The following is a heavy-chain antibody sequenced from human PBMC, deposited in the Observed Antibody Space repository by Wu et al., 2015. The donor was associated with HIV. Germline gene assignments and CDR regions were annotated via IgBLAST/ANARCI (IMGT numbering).Heavy chain of an antibody. J-gene: IGHJ3*02. CDR3: AREAWNSLGWLGFDI. D-gene: IGHD1-7*01. CDR1: GASVNPYY. Sequence: QVQLQESGPGRVKPSETLSLICTVSGASVNPYYWTWIRQSPGRGLEWIGYISYKGNTNYNPSLKSRVTISLDMSKNHLSLQLTSVTAADTGMYYCAREAWNSLGWLGFDIWGQGTMVTVSS. CDR2: ISYKGNT. V-gene: IGHV4-59*02.